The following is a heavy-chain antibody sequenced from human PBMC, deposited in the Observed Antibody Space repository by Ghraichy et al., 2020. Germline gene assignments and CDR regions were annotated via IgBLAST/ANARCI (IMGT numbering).Heavy chain of an antibody. D-gene: IGHD6-13*01. CDR2: TKQDGSEK. J-gene: IGHJ4*02. CDR3: ARESPGSSSWYEG. V-gene: IGHV3-7*03. Sequence: LSLTCAASGFTFSSYWMSWVRQAPGKGLEWVANTKQDGSEKYYVDSVKGRFTVSRDNAKNFLYLQMNSLRVEDTAIYYCARESPGSSSWYEGWGQGTLVTVSS. CDR1: GFTFSSYW.